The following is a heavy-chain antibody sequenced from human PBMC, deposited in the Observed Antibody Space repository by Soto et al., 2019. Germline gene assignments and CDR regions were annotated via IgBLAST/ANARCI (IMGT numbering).Heavy chain of an antibody. CDR3: ARMAIEYSSSRGYYYYYYYMDV. J-gene: IGHJ6*03. CDR1: GFSLSNARMG. V-gene: IGHV2-26*01. CDR2: LFSNAEK. Sequence: QVTLKESGPVLVKPTEPLTLTCTVSGFSLSNARMGVSWIRQPPGTALEWLAHLFSNAEKSYSTSLKSRLTIPKDTSKSQVVRTMTNMDPGDTATYYCARMAIEYSSSRGYYYYYYYMDVWGKGTTVTVSS. D-gene: IGHD6-6*01.